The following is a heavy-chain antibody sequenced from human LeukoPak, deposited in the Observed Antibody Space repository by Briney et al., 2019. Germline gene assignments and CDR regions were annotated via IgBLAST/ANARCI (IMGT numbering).Heavy chain of an antibody. J-gene: IGHJ5*02. D-gene: IGHD5-18*01. CDR1: GGSISSSSYY. V-gene: IGHV4-39*01. Sequence: PSETLSLTCTVSGGSISSSSYYWGWISQPPGKGLEWIGSIYYSGSTYYNPSLKSRVTISVDTSKNQFSLKLSSVTAADTAVYYCAISIQLWTNNWFDPWGQGTLVTVSS. CDR3: AISIQLWTNNWFDP. CDR2: IYYSGST.